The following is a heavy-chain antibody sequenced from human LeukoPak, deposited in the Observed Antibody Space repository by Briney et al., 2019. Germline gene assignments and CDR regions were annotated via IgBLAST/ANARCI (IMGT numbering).Heavy chain of an antibody. V-gene: IGHV1-18*01. CDR3: ARDTYYYDSSGYYLDY. J-gene: IGHJ4*02. D-gene: IGHD3-22*01. Sequence: ASVKVSCKASGYTFTSYGIGWVRQAPGQGLEWKGWISAYNGNTNYAQKLQGRVTMTTDTSTSTAYMELRSLRSDDTAVYYCARDTYYYDSSGYYLDYWGQGTLVTVSS. CDR1: GYTFTSYG. CDR2: ISAYNGNT.